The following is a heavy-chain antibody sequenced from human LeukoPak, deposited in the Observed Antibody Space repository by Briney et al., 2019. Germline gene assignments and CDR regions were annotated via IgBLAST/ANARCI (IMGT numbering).Heavy chain of an antibody. Sequence: SETLSLTCTVSGGSISSYYWSWIRQPPGKGLEWIGYIYYSGSTNYNPSLKSRVTISVDTSKNQFSLKLSSVTAADTAVYYCARGLYCSSTSCYWFDPWGQGTLVTVSS. CDR3: ARGLYCSSTSCYWFDP. J-gene: IGHJ5*02. CDR1: GGSISSYY. CDR2: IYYSGST. D-gene: IGHD2-2*01. V-gene: IGHV4-59*01.